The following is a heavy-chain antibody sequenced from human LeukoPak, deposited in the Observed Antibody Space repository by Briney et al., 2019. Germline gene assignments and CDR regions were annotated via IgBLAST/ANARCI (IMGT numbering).Heavy chain of an antibody. Sequence: GGSLRLSCAASGFTFSSYAMQWVRQAPGKGLEWVALISYDGNNKYYADSVRGRFTISRDNSKNTLYLQMDSLGAVDTAVYYCAKHGSGSYSTPYFDYWGQGTLVTVSS. V-gene: IGHV3-30-3*02. CDR2: ISYDGNNK. CDR1: GFTFSSYA. J-gene: IGHJ4*02. CDR3: AKHGSGSYSTPYFDY. D-gene: IGHD3-10*01.